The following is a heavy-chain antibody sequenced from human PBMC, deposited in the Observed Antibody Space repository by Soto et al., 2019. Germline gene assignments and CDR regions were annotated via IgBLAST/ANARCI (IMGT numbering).Heavy chain of an antibody. D-gene: IGHD2-15*01. CDR1: GGSFSGYY. Sequence: QVQLQQWGAGLLKPSETLSLTCAVYGGSFSGYYWSWIRQPPGKGLEWIGEINHSGSTNYNPSLKSRVTITIDTSKNQYSLKLSSVTAADTAVYYCASGGSFPKDYWGKGTLVTVSS. CDR2: INHSGST. CDR3: ASGGSFPKDY. V-gene: IGHV4-34*01. J-gene: IGHJ4*02.